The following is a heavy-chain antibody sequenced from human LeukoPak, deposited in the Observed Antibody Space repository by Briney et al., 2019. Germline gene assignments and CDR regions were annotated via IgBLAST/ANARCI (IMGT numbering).Heavy chain of an antibody. D-gene: IGHD6-13*01. CDR2: IYYSGST. Sequence: PSETLSLTCTVSGGSISSGSYYWSWIRQPAGKGLEWIGRIYYSGSTNYNPSLKSRVTISVDTSKNQFSLKLSSVTAADTAVYYCASGIAAYYFDYWGQGTLVTVSS. CDR1: GGSISSGSYY. J-gene: IGHJ4*02. CDR3: ASGIAAYYFDY. V-gene: IGHV4-61*10.